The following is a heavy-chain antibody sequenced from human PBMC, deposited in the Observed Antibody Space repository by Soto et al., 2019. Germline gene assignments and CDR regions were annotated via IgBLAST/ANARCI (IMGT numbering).Heavy chain of an antibody. CDR2: IIPIFGTA. CDR3: ARHVPAAGYYYGMDV. CDR1: GGTFSSYA. V-gene: IGHV1-69*12. Sequence: QVQLVQSGAEVKKPGSSVKVSCKASGGTFSSYAISWVRRAPGQGLEWMGGIIPIFGTANYAQKFQVRVTITADESTSTAYMELSSLRSDDTAVYYCARHVPAAGYYYGMDVWGQGTTVTVSS. D-gene: IGHD2-2*01. J-gene: IGHJ6*02.